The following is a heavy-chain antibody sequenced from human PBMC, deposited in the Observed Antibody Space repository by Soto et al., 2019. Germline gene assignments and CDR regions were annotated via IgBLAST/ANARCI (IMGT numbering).Heavy chain of an antibody. J-gene: IGHJ4*02. V-gene: IGHV3-23*01. CDR3: AKDLEWFGEFVGYYFDY. D-gene: IGHD3-10*01. Sequence: GGSLRLSCAASGFTFSSYAMSWVRQAPGKGLEWVSAISGSGGSTYYADSVKGRFTISRDNSKNTLYLQMNSLRAEDTAVYYCAKDLEWFGEFVGYYFDYWGQGTLVTVSS. CDR1: GFTFSSYA. CDR2: ISGSGGST.